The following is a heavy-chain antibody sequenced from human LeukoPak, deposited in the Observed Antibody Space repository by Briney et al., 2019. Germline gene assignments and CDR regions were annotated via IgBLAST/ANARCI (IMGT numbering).Heavy chain of an antibody. CDR3: ARDSDIVVVPAANWFDP. J-gene: IGHJ5*02. CDR2: ITPIFGTA. V-gene: IGHV1-69*13. CDR1: GYTFTSYG. D-gene: IGHD2-2*01. Sequence: SVKVSCKASGYTFTSYGISWVRQAPGQGLEWMGGITPIFGTANYAQKFQGRVTITADESTSTAYMELSSLRSEDTAVYYCARDSDIVVVPAANWFDPWGQGTLVTVSS.